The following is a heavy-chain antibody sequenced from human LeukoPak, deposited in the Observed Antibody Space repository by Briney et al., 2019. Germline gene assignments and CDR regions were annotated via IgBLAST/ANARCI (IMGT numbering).Heavy chain of an antibody. Sequence: SETLSLTCTVSGGSISSYYWSWIRQPPGKGLEWIGYIYYSGSTNYNPSLKSRVTISVDTSKNQFSLKLSSVTAADTAVYYCARSWYSSLNNWFDPWGQGTLVTVSS. CDR1: GGSISSYY. D-gene: IGHD6-13*01. CDR2: IYYSGST. J-gene: IGHJ5*02. V-gene: IGHV4-59*08. CDR3: ARSWYSSLNNWFDP.